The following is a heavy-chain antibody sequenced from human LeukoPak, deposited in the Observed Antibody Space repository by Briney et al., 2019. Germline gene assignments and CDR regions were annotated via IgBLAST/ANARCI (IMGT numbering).Heavy chain of an antibody. J-gene: IGHJ5*02. Sequence: ASVKGSCKASGYTFTSYYMHWVRQAPGQGLEWMGIINPSGGSTSYAQKFQGRVTMTRDMSTSTVYMELSSLRSEDTAVYYCAREPVVTAANVAFDPWGQGTLVTVSS. CDR2: INPSGGST. CDR3: AREPVVTAANVAFDP. V-gene: IGHV1-46*01. D-gene: IGHD2-2*01. CDR1: GYTFTSYY.